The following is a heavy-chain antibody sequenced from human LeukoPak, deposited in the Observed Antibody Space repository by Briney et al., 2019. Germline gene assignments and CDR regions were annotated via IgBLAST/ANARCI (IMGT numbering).Heavy chain of an antibody. CDR3: ARGGNYAPFDY. J-gene: IGHJ4*02. CDR2: ISNTESPI. Sequence: SGGSLRLSCVVSGFTFRNDEMTWVRQAPGKGLEWIAYISNTESPIHYRDSVKGRFTISRDNAQSSLFLQMNSLRPDDTAIYYCARGGNYAPFDYWGQGVLVAVSS. D-gene: IGHD1-26*01. V-gene: IGHV3-48*03. CDR1: GFTFRNDE.